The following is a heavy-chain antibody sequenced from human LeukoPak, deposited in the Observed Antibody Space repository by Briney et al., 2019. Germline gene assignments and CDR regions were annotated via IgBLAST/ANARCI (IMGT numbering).Heavy chain of an antibody. CDR1: GGSISNSDYY. CDR2: IYYTGST. CDR3: ARTGLQDWYFDL. D-gene: IGHD3-10*01. Sequence: SETLSLTCTVSGGSISNSDYYWSWIRQHPGKGLEWIGYIYYTGSTYYNPSLKSPVSISVDTSKNQFSLKLSSVTAADTAVYYCARTGLQDWYFDLWGRGTLVTVSS. V-gene: IGHV4-31*01. J-gene: IGHJ2*01.